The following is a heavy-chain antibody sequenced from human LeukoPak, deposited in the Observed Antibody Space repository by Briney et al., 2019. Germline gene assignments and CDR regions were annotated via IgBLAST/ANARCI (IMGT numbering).Heavy chain of an antibody. Sequence: SETLSLTCTVSGGSISSGSYYWSWIRQPAGKGLEWIGRIYTSGSTNYNPSLKSRVTISVDTSKNQLSLKLSSVTAADTAVYYCARDVCSSTSCFFDYWGQGTLVTVSS. V-gene: IGHV4-61*02. J-gene: IGHJ4*02. D-gene: IGHD2-2*01. CDR1: GGSISSGSYY. CDR3: ARDVCSSTSCFFDY. CDR2: IYTSGST.